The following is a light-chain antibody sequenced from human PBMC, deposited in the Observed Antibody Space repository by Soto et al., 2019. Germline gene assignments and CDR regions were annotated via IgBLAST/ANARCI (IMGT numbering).Light chain of an antibody. CDR1: SSNIGAGYD. CDR3: AAWDDSLSDPV. J-gene: IGLJ1*01. V-gene: IGLV1-40*01. Sequence: QSVLTQPPSVSGAPGQRVTISCTGSSSNIGAGYDVHWYQQRPGTAPKLLIFGNTNRPSGVPDRFSGSKSGTSASLAITGLQAEDEGDYYCAAWDDSLSDPVFGTGTKVTVL. CDR2: GNT.